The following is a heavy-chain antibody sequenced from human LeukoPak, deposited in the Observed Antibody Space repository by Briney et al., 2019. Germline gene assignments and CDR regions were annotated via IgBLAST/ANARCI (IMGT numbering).Heavy chain of an antibody. J-gene: IGHJ4*02. CDR3: AKDIHSSGWYFDY. V-gene: IGHV3-9*01. D-gene: IGHD6-19*01. CDR2: ISWNSGGI. CDR1: GFTFDDYA. Sequence: GGSLRPSCAASGFTFDDYAMHWVRQAPGKGLEWVSGISWNSGGIGYADSVKGRFTISRDNAKNSLYLQMNSLRAEDTALYYCAKDIHSSGWYFDYWGQGTLVTVSS.